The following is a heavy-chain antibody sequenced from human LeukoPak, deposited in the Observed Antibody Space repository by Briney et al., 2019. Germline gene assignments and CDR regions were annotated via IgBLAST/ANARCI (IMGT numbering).Heavy chain of an antibody. CDR2: IYSGGST. CDR1: GFTFSNAW. Sequence: PGGSLRLSCAASGFTFSNAWMTWVRQAPGKGLEWVSVIYSGGSTYYADSVKGRFTISRDNSKNTLYLQMNSLRAEDTAVYYCARGSQLDLVWGQGTLVTVSS. D-gene: IGHD6-13*01. V-gene: IGHV3-53*01. J-gene: IGHJ4*02. CDR3: ARGSQLDLV.